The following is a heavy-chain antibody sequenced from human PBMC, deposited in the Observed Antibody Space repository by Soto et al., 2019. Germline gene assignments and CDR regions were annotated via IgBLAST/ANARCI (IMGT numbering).Heavy chain of an antibody. CDR2: INGGSSVI. CDR3: ARLGCSSTSCQPPYYGMDV. D-gene: IGHD2-2*01. J-gene: IGHJ6*02. CDR1: GFSFSDFY. V-gene: IGHV3-11*06. Sequence: KPGGSLRLSCAASGFSFSDFYMTWIRQAPGKGLEWISYINGGSSVIKYADSVKGRFTISRDNAKNSLYLQMNSLRAEDTAVYYCARLGCSSTSCQPPYYGMDVWGQGTTVTVSS.